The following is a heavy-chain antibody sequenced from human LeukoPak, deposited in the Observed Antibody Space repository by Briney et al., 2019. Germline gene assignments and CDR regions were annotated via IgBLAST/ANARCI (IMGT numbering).Heavy chain of an antibody. CDR2: IRHSDSNT. Sequence: PGGSLRLSCAASGFTFSSSDMSWVRQAPGSGLEWVSSIRHSDSNTYYADSVMGRFTISRDNSKNTLYLQMNSLSAEDTAVYYCAKRGNPTVGLHYLDVWGKGTTVSVSS. J-gene: IGHJ6*03. D-gene: IGHD1-1*01. V-gene: IGHV3-23*05. CDR1: GFTFSSSD. CDR3: AKRGNPTVGLHYLDV.